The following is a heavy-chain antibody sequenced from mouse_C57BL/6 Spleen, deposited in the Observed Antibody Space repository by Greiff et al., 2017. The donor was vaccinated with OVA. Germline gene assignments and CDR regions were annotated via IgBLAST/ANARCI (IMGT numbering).Heavy chain of an antibody. J-gene: IGHJ4*01. CDR3: ARYELGRDAMDY. D-gene: IGHD4-1*01. Sequence: VKLQQPGTELVKPGASVKLSCKASGYTFTSYWMHWVKQRPGQGLEWIGNINPSNGGTNYNEKFKSKATLTVDKSSSTAYMQLSSLTSEDSAVYYCARYELGRDAMDYWGQGTSVTVSS. V-gene: IGHV1-53*01. CDR2: INPSNGGT. CDR1: GYTFTSYW.